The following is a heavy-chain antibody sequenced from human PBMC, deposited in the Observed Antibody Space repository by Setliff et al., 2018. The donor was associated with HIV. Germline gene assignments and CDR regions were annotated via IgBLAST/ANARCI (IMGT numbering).Heavy chain of an antibody. CDR1: GFRFRSYW. CDR3: VRDNYYATFDY. Sequence: PGGSLRLSCAASGFRFRSYWMSWVRQAPGKGLESVANVKQDGTETLYVDSVKGRFTISRDNANNLVYLQMNSLRVEDTALYYCVRDNYYATFDYWGQGTLVTVSS. J-gene: IGHJ4*02. V-gene: IGHV3-7*01. D-gene: IGHD3-22*01. CDR2: VKQDGTET.